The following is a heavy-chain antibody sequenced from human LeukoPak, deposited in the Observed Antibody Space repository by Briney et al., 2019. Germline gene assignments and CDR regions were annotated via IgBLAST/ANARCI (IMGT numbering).Heavy chain of an antibody. Sequence: ASVKVSCKVSGYTLTELSMHWVRQAPGKGLEWMGGFDPEDGETIYAQKFQGRVTMTEDTSTDTAYMELSSLRSEDTAVYYCARDWRDYYGSGSPNNWFDPWGQGTLVTVSS. D-gene: IGHD3-10*01. V-gene: IGHV1-24*01. CDR1: GYTLTELS. CDR3: ARDWRDYYGSGSPNNWFDP. CDR2: FDPEDGET. J-gene: IGHJ5*02.